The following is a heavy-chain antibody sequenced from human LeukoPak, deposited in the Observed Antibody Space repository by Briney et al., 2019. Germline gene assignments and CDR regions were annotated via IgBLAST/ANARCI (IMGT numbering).Heavy chain of an antibody. J-gene: IGHJ4*02. CDR3: ARGSPGGLDY. V-gene: IGHV3-48*01. CDR2: FSGSSSTI. D-gene: IGHD3-16*01. Sequence: GGSLRLSCAASGFTFSSYSMNWVRQAPGKGLEWVSYFSGSSSTIYYADSVKGRFTISRDNAENSLYLQMNSLRAEDTAVYYCARGSPGGLDYWGQGALVTVSS. CDR1: GFTFSSYS.